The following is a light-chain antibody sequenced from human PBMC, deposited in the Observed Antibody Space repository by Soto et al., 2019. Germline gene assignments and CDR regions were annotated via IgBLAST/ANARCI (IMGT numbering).Light chain of an antibody. V-gene: IGKV3-15*01. CDR3: QQYNNWPPYT. CDR1: QSVSSN. Sequence: EIVMTQSPATLSVSPGERATLSCRASQSVSSNLAWYQQKPGQAPRLLIYGASTRATDIPARFSGGGSGKEFTLTISSLQSEDFAVYYCQQYNNWPPYTFGQGTKLEIK. J-gene: IGKJ2*01. CDR2: GAS.